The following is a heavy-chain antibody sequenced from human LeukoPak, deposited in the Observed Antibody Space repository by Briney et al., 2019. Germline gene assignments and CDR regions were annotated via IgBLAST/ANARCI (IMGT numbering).Heavy chain of an antibody. CDR2: IKQDGSEK. CDR3: ARDGNILTGYYADY. V-gene: IGHV3-7*01. D-gene: IGHD3-9*01. CDR1: GFTFSSYW. Sequence: GGSLRLSCAASGFTFSSYWMSWVRQAPGKGLEWVANIKQDGSEKYYVGSVKGRFTISRDNAKNSLYLQMDSLRAEDTAVYYCARDGNILTGYYADYWGQGTLVTVSS. J-gene: IGHJ4*02.